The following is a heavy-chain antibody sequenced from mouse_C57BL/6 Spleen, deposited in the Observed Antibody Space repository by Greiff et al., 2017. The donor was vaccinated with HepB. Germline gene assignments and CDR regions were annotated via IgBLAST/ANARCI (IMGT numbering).Heavy chain of an antibody. V-gene: IGHV1-77*01. J-gene: IGHJ2*01. CDR3: ARPTGRSLCDY. CDR2: IGAGSGST. CDR1: GYTFTDYY. Sequence: QVKLQQSGAELVKPGASVKISCKASGYTFTDYYINWVKQRPGKGLEWIGKIGAGSGSTYYNEKVKGKATMTADKSYSTAYMQLSSLTSEDSAVYFCARPTGRSLCDYWGQGTTLTVSS. D-gene: IGHD4-1*01.